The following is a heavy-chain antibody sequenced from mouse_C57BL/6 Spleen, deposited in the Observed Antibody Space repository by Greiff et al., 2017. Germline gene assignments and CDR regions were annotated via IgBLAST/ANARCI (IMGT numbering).Heavy chain of an antibody. CDR1: GFTFSSYG. Sequence: DVKLVESGGDLVKPGGSLKLSCAASGFTFSSYGMSWVRQTPDKRLEWVATISSGGSYTYYPDSVKGRFTISRDNAKNTLYLQMSSLKSEDTAMYYCARRGGIYDDYPFAMDYWGQGTSVTVSS. V-gene: IGHV5-6*02. D-gene: IGHD2-3*01. CDR2: ISSGGSYT. J-gene: IGHJ4*01. CDR3: ARRGGIYDDYPFAMDY.